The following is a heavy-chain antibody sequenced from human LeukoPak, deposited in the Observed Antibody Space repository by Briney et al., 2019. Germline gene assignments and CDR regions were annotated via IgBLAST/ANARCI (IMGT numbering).Heavy chain of an antibody. D-gene: IGHD3-10*01. CDR1: QFTFNGSW. V-gene: IGHV3-23*01. Sequence: PGGSLRLSCADSQFTFNGSWMNWVRQAPGKGLEWVSAISGSGGSTYYADSVKGRFTISRDNSKNTLYLQMNSLRAEDTAVYYCAKRQYYYGSGSSFDYWGQGTLVTVSS. CDR2: ISGSGGST. CDR3: AKRQYYYGSGSSFDY. J-gene: IGHJ4*02.